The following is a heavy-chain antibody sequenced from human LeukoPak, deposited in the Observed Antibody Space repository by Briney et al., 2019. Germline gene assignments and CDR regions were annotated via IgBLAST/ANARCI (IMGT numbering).Heavy chain of an antibody. CDR2: INSDGSST. CDR3: ERVDSSGWDEDAFDI. CDR1: GFTFSSYW. D-gene: IGHD6-19*01. J-gene: IGHJ3*02. V-gene: IGHV3-74*01. Sequence: GGSLRLSCAASGFTFSSYWMHWVRQAPGKGLVWVSRINSDGSSTSYADSVKGRFTISRANAKNTLYLQMNSLRAEDTAVYYCERVDSSGWDEDAFDIWGQGTMVTVSS.